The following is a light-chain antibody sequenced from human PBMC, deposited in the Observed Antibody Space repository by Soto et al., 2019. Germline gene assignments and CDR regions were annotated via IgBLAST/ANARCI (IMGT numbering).Light chain of an antibody. J-gene: IGKJ5*01. CDR2: AAS. CDR3: QQYGISPPNT. CDR1: QSVGSSY. Sequence: EIVLTQSPGTLSLSPGEGATLSCRASQSVGSSYLAWYQQKPGQAPRLLIYAASSRATDVPERFSGSGSGTDFTLTISRLEPEDFAVYYCQQYGISPPNTCAQVTRLEIK. V-gene: IGKV3-20*01.